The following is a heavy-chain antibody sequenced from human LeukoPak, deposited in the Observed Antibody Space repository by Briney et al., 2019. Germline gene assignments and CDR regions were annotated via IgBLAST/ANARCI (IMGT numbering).Heavy chain of an antibody. Sequence: SETLSLTCTVSGASVSSYYWIWIRQPAGRGLEWIGRIDASGSTNYNPSLKSRVTISVDTSKNQFSLKLSSVTAADTAVYYCARDHPGPFDIWGQGTMVTVSS. CDR2: IDASGST. J-gene: IGHJ3*02. V-gene: IGHV4-4*07. CDR3: ARDHPGPFDI. CDR1: GASVSSYY.